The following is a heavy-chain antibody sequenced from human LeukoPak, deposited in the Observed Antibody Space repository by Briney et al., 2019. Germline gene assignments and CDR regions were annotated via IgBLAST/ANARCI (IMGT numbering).Heavy chain of an antibody. D-gene: IGHD3-16*01. CDR1: GFTFRSYP. CDR3: TRHLINIWDFDY. Sequence: GGSLRLSCAASGFTFRSYPMTWVRQAPGKGLEWVSTIGSNAGDTHYADSVKGRFTISRDNSKNTLYLQMNSLRAEDTAVYYCTRHLINIWDFDYWGQGTLVTVSS. V-gene: IGHV3-23*01. J-gene: IGHJ4*02. CDR2: IGSNAGDT.